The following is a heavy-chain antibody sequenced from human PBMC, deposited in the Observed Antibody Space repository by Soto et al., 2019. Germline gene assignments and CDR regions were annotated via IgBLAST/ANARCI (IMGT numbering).Heavy chain of an antibody. V-gene: IGHV4-31*03. CDR3: ARKRGYCSSTSCELWFDA. CDR2: TYYSGST. D-gene: IGHD2-2*01. CDR1: GGSISSGGYY. J-gene: IGHJ5*02. Sequence: QVQLQESGPGLVKPSQTLSLTCTVSGGSISSGGYYWSWIRQHPGKGLEWIGYTYYSGSTYYNPSPKSRVTISVDTAKNQFALKLSAVTAADTAVYYCARKRGYCSSTSCELWFDAWGLGTLVTVSS.